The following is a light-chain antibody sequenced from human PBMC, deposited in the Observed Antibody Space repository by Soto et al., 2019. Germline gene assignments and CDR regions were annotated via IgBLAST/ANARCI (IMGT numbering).Light chain of an antibody. CDR2: GAS. V-gene: IGKV3-11*01. CDR1: QSVSSY. Sequence: EIVLTQSPATLSLSPGERATLSCRASQSVSSYLAWYQQKPGQAPRLLIYGASSRATGIPDRFSGSGSGTDFTLTISRLEPEDFAVYYCQQRNSWPLTFGGGTKVDIK. CDR3: QQRNSWPLT. J-gene: IGKJ4*01.